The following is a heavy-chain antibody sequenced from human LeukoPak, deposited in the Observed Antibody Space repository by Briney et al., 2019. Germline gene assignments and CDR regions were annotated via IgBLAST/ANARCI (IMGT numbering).Heavy chain of an antibody. Sequence: GGSLRLSCAASGFTFSSYSMNWVRQAPGKGLEWVSSISSGSSYIYYADSVKGRFTISRDNAKNSLYLQMNSLRAEDTAVYYCARDQGYCSGGSCYGYFDYWGQGTLVTVSS. V-gene: IGHV3-21*01. CDR1: GFTFSSYS. J-gene: IGHJ4*02. CDR3: ARDQGYCSGGSCYGYFDY. D-gene: IGHD2-15*01. CDR2: ISSGSSYI.